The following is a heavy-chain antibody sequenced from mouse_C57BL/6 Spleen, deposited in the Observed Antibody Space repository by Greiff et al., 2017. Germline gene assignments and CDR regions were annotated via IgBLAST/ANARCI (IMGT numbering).Heavy chain of an antibody. CDR1: GYTFTDYE. V-gene: IGHV1-15*01. D-gene: IGHD2-2*01. Sequence: QVQLKQSGAELVRPGASVTLSCKASGYTFTDYEMHWVKQTPVHGLEWIGAIDPETGGTAYNQKFKGKAILTADKSSSTAYMELRSLTSEDSAVYYCTRSGRVKVFFDYWGQGTTVTVSS. CDR2: IDPETGGT. CDR3: TRSGRVKVFFDY. J-gene: IGHJ2*01.